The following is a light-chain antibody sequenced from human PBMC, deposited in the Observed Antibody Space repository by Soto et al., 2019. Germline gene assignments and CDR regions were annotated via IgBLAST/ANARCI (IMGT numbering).Light chain of an antibody. Sequence: DIQMTQSPSALSASVGDRVTVTCRACQSISRYLNWYQQRPGKAPKLLIYSASTLQTGVPSRFSGSGSGTDFTLTISSLQPEDFATYYCQQSYNGQFTFGPGTKVDIK. CDR3: QQSYNGQFT. J-gene: IGKJ3*01. V-gene: IGKV1-39*01. CDR1: QSISRY. CDR2: SAS.